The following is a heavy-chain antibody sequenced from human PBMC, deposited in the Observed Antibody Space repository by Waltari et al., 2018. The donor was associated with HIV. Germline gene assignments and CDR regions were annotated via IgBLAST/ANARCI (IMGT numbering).Heavy chain of an antibody. J-gene: IGHJ4*02. CDR1: TGYITQSYY. CDR3: VALRTVTGTIDK. CDR2: IYSNGVS. V-gene: IGHV4-39*01. D-gene: IGHD6-19*01. Sequence: QLQLQESGPALVKPSETLSLTCTVSTGYITQSYYWGWVRQFPGTGLEWIGSIYSNGVSHYAPSLKSRVALSVDMSKNHFSLTLTAGTAADTSRYFCVALRTVTGTIDKWGQGTLVTVS.